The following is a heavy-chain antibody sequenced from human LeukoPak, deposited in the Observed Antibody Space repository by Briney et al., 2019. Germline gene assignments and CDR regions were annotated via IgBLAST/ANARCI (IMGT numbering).Heavy chain of an antibody. Sequence: GGSLRLSCAASGSNFRNFEMNWVRQAPGKGLEWLTYITSDNSMTYADSVKGRFSISRDVATGSLFLQMNSLRADDTAVYYCVRGSDCINGACYSYNWFDLWGQGALVTVSS. CDR2: ITSDNSM. J-gene: IGHJ5*02. CDR3: VRGSDCINGACYSYNWFDL. V-gene: IGHV3-48*03. D-gene: IGHD2-21*02. CDR1: GSNFRNFE.